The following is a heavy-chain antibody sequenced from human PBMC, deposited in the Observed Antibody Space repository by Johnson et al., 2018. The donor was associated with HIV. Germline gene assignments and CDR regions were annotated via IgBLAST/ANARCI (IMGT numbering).Heavy chain of an antibody. CDR2: MSYDGSDK. V-gene: IGHV3-30*04. D-gene: IGHD1-26*01. CDR3: ARAAYSGSHHDAFDI. Sequence: QVQLVESGGGVVQPGRSLRLACAASAFTFSNYAMHWVRQAPGKGLERVAVMSYDGSDKYYADAVKGRFSISSDNSKNTLYLQMNSLRAEDTAVYYCARAAYSGSHHDAFDIWGQGTMVTVSS. J-gene: IGHJ3*02. CDR1: AFTFSNYA.